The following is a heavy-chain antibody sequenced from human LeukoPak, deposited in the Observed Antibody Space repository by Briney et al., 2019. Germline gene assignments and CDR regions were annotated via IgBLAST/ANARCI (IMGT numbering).Heavy chain of an antibody. CDR2: ISPGGGTT. CDR3: AKDFKYYDFWSFYPTPYYYYYMDV. Sequence: GGSLRLSCAVSGFTFSNEAMGWVRQLRGGGLEWVSTISPGGGTTYYAESMKGRFTISRDNSKSTLYLEMNSLRVEDTAVYYCAKDFKYYDFWSFYPTPYYYYYMDVWGKGTTVTVSS. V-gene: IGHV3-23*01. J-gene: IGHJ6*03. CDR1: GFTFSNEA. D-gene: IGHD3-3*01.